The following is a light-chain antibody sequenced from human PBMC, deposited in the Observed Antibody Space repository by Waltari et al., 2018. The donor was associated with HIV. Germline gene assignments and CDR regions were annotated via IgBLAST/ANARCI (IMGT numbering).Light chain of an antibody. V-gene: IGLV2-14*01. CDR2: EVR. Sequence: QSALTQPASVSGSPGQSITISCTGTSSDVGGYNYVSWYQHHPGNAPKLLIYEVRNRPSGVSNRFSGAKSGNTASLIISGLQAEDEADYYCSSYTSSSTLAVFGGGTKLTVL. CDR3: SSYTSSSTLAV. J-gene: IGLJ2*01. CDR1: SSDVGGYNY.